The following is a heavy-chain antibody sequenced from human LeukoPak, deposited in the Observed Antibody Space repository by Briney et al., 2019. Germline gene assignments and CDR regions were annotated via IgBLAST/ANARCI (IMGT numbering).Heavy chain of an antibody. CDR3: ASDSPYYGMDV. Sequence: GGSLRLSCATSGFTFSSYWMHWVRQVPGKGLLWVSRINSDGSATIYADSVRGRFTISRDNAKNTLYLQMSGLRVEDTAVYHCASDSPYYGMDVWGQGTTVTVSS. CDR2: INSDGSAT. CDR1: GFTFSSYW. J-gene: IGHJ6*02. V-gene: IGHV3-74*01.